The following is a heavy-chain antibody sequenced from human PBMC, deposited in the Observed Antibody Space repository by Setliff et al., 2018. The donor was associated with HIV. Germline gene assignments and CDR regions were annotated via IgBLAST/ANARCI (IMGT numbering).Heavy chain of an antibody. J-gene: IGHJ4*02. CDR2: ISPNNGDT. D-gene: IGHD6-19*01. V-gene: IGHV1-18*01. CDR3: ARDFPRFSSGYYGNFDY. CDR1: AYTFSNYH. Sequence: ASVKVSCKTSAYTFSNYHLSWARQAPGQGLEWMGWISPNNGDTKYALNFQGRVTMTADTSTSTVYMELRSLTSDDTAVYYCARDFPRFSSGYYGNFDYWGQGTRVTVSS.